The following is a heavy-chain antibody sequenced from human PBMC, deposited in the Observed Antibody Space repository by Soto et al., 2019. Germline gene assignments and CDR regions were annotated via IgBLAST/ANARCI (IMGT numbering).Heavy chain of an antibody. J-gene: IGHJ4*02. D-gene: IGHD3-22*01. Sequence: GGSLRLSCAASGFTFSSYSMNWVRQAPGKGLEWVSYISSSSSTIYYADSVKGRFTISRDNAKNSLYLQMNSLRDEDTAVYYCACMYEYVSSGGFDEWGKGTLVPVS. CDR2: ISSSSSTI. V-gene: IGHV3-48*02. CDR3: ACMYEYVSSGGFDE. CDR1: GFTFSSYS.